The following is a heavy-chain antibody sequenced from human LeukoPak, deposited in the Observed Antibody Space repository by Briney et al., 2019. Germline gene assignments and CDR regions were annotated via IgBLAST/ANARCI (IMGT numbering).Heavy chain of an antibody. CDR2: IFYSGST. CDR3: ARLYYYDSSGPYYFDY. V-gene: IGHV4-39*07. Sequence: SETLSLTCTVSSGSISTSNYYWGWVRQPPGKALEWIGNIFYSGSTYYSPSLKSRVTISLDTSRNQFSLKLNSVTAADTAVYYCARLYYYDSSGPYYFDYWGQGTLVTVSS. D-gene: IGHD3-22*01. J-gene: IGHJ4*02. CDR1: SGSISTSNYY.